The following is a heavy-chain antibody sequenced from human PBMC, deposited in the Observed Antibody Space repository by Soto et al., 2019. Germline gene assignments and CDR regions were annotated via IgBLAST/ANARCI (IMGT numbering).Heavy chain of an antibody. V-gene: IGHV4-39*01. CDR1: GGSISSSSYY. Sequence: PSETLSLTCTVSGGSISSSSYYWGWIRQPPGKGLEWIGSIYYSGSTYYNPSLKSRVTISVDTSKNQFSLKLSSVTAADTAVSCWARHASATYMISFDYWGQGTRVTVSS. CDR2: IYYSGST. J-gene: IGHJ4*02. D-gene: IGHD3-16*01. CDR3: ARHASATYMISFDY.